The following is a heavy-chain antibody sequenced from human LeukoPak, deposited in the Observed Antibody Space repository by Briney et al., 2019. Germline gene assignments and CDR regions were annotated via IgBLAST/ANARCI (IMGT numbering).Heavy chain of an antibody. D-gene: IGHD3-10*01. Sequence: PSQTLSLTCTVSGGSISSGDYYWSWIRQPPGKGLEWIGYIYYSGSTYYNPSLKSRVTISVDTSKNQFSLKLSSVTAADTAVYYCARTIYITMVRAVITRARIFDYWGQGTLVTVSS. J-gene: IGHJ4*02. CDR1: GGSISSGDYY. CDR3: ARTIYITMVRAVITRARIFDY. CDR2: IYYSGST. V-gene: IGHV4-30-4*01.